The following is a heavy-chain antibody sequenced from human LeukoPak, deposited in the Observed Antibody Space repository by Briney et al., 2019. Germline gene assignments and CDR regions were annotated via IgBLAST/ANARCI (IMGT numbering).Heavy chain of an antibody. CDR2: IYSGGST. Sequence: PGGSLRLSCAPSGFTFSIYWMSWVRQAPGKGLGWVSVIYSGGSTYYADSVKGRFTISRDNSKDTLYLQMNSLRAEDTAVYYCARDGYCSSTSCAHYYYYGMDVWGQGTTVTVSS. J-gene: IGHJ6*02. V-gene: IGHV3-66*01. CDR3: ARDGYCSSTSCAHYYYYGMDV. D-gene: IGHD2-2*03. CDR1: GFTFSIYW.